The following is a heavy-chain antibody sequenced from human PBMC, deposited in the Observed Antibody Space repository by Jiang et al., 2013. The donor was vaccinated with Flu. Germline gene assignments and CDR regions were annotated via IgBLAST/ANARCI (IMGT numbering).Heavy chain of an antibody. CDR2: ISDSGRST. Sequence: VQLLESGGGLVQPGGSLRLSCAASGFALNNCAMRWVRQAPGEGLEWVSAISDSGRSTYYTDSVKGRFTISRDNSKNTLYLQMNSLRAEDTAVYYCAKDSDYYYDSSGYYYLRWAFDIWGQGTMVIVSS. D-gene: IGHD3-22*01. CDR3: AKDSDYYYDSSGYYYLRWAFDI. CDR1: GFALNNCA. J-gene: IGHJ3*02. V-gene: IGHV3-23*01.